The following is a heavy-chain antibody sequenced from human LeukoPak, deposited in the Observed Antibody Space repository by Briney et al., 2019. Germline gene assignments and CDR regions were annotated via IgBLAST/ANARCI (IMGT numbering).Heavy chain of an antibody. V-gene: IGHV1-46*01. Sequence: ASVKVSCKASGYTFTSYYMHWVRQAPGQGLEWMGIINPSGGSTSYAQKFQGRVTMTRDISTSTVYMELSSLRSEDTAVYYCVLEGYYDFWSGFTPDVWGKGTTVTVSS. J-gene: IGHJ6*04. CDR3: VLEGYYDFWSGFTPDV. D-gene: IGHD3-3*01. CDR2: INPSGGST. CDR1: GYTFTSYY.